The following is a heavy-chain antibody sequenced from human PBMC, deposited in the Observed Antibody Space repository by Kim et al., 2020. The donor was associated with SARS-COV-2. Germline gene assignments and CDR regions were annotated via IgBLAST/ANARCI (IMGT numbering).Heavy chain of an antibody. CDR2: IYYSGST. V-gene: IGHV4-31*03. Sequence: SETLSLTCTVSGGSISSGGYYWSWIRQHPGKGLEWIGYIYYSGSTYYNPSLKSRVTISVDTSKNQFSLKLSSVTAADTAVYYCAREEVGATTLDYWGQGTLVTVSS. D-gene: IGHD1-26*01. CDR3: AREEVGATTLDY. J-gene: IGHJ4*02. CDR1: GGSISSGGYY.